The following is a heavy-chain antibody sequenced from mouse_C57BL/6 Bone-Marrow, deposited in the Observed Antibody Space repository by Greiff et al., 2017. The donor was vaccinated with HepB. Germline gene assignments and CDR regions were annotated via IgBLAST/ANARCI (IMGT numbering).Heavy chain of an antibody. D-gene: IGHD2-4*01. V-gene: IGHV5-12*01. CDR1: GFTFSDYY. CDR2: ISNGGGST. Sequence: DVKLVESGGGLVQPGGSLKLSCAASGFTFSDYYMYWVRQTPEKRLEWVAYISNGGGSTYYPDTVKGRFTISRDNAKNTLYLQMSRLKSEDTAMYYCARHGGLRRFAYWGQGTLVTVSA. CDR3: ARHGGLRRFAY. J-gene: IGHJ3*01.